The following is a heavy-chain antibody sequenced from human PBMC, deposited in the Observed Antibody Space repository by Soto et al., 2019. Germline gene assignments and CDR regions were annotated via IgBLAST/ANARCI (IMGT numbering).Heavy chain of an antibody. Sequence: QVQLQESGPGLVKPSETLSLTCTVSGGSISSYYWSWIRQPAGKGLEWIGRIYTSGSTNYNPSLKSRVTMSVDTSKNQFSLKLSSVTAADTAVYYCARDSETSYYDFWSGYQPFPGVWFDPWGQGTLVTVSS. CDR2: IYTSGST. D-gene: IGHD3-3*01. V-gene: IGHV4-4*07. CDR3: ARDSETSYYDFWSGYQPFPGVWFDP. J-gene: IGHJ5*02. CDR1: GGSISSYY.